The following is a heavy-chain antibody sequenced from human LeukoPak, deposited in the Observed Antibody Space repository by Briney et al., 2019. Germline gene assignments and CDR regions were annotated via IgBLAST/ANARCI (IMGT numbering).Heavy chain of an antibody. CDR1: GGTFSSYA. CDR3: ARDRSDIVATFGWFDP. D-gene: IGHD5-12*01. Sequence: SVKVSCKASGGTFSSYAISWVRQAPGQGLEWMGGIIPIFGTANYAQKFQGRVTITTDESTSTAYMELSSLRSEDTAVYYCARDRSDIVATFGWFDPWGQGTLVTVSS. CDR2: IIPIFGTA. V-gene: IGHV1-69*05. J-gene: IGHJ5*02.